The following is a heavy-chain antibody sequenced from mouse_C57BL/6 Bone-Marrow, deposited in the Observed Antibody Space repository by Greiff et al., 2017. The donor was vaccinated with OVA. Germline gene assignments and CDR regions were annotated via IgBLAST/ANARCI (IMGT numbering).Heavy chain of an antibody. Sequence: QVQLQQPGAELVRPGASVTLSCKASGYTFTDYEMHWVKQTPVHGLAWIGAIDPATGGTAYNQKFKGKAIMTADKSSSTAYLELRSLTSEDSAVYYCTISDYYGNVGYWGQGTTLTSSS. J-gene: IGHJ2*01. CDR1: GYTFTDYE. CDR3: TISDYYGNVGY. CDR2: IDPATGGT. V-gene: IGHV1-15*01. D-gene: IGHD1-1*01.